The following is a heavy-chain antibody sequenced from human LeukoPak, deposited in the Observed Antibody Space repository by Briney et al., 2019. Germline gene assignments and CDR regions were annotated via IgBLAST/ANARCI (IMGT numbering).Heavy chain of an antibody. V-gene: IGHV4-30-4*01. CDR3: AREGAGYSGYDWNYFDY. Sequence: SETLSLTCTVSGGSISSGDYYWSWIRQPPGRGLEWIGYIYYSGSTYYNPSLKSRVTIAVNTSKNQFSLKLSSVTAADTAVYYSAREGAGYSGYDWNYFDYWGQGTLVTVSS. CDR2: IYYSGST. CDR1: GGSISSGDYY. D-gene: IGHD5-12*01. J-gene: IGHJ4*02.